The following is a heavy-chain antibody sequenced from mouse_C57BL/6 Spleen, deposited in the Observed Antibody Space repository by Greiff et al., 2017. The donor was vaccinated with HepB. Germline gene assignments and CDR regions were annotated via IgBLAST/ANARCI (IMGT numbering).Heavy chain of an antibody. J-gene: IGHJ2*01. V-gene: IGHV1-9*01. CDR2: ILPGSGIT. CDR1: GYTFTGYW. CDR3: ASTVPDY. D-gene: IGHD1-1*01. Sequence: QVQLKQSGAELMKPGASVKLSCKATGYTFTGYWIEWVKQRPGHGLEWIGEILPGSGITNYNEKFKDKATFTADTSSNTAYMQLSSLTTEDSAIYYCASTVPDYWGQGTTLTVSS.